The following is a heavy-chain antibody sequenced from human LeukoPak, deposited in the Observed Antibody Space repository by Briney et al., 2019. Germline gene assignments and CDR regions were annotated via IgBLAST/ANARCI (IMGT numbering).Heavy chain of an antibody. CDR1: GGSISSGDNS. D-gene: IGHD4-17*01. Sequence: SRTLSLTCTVSGGSISSGDNSWTWIRQPPGKGLEWIGYIYYSGSTYYNPSLKSRVTISVDTSKNQFSLKLNSVTAADTAVYYCAREPYGDPIDYWGQGTLVTVSS. CDR2: IYYSGST. V-gene: IGHV4-30-4*01. CDR3: AREPYGDPIDY. J-gene: IGHJ4*02.